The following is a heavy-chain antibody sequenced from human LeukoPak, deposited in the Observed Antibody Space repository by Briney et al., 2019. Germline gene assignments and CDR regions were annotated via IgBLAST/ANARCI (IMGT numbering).Heavy chain of an antibody. CDR2: IYYSGST. Sequence: SETLSLTCTVSGGSISSSSYYWGWIRQPPGKGLELIGSIYYSGSTYYNPSLKSRVTISVDTSKNQFSLKLSSVTAADTAVYYCARVSHDYGDYGVYYYYMDVWGKGTTVTVSS. J-gene: IGHJ6*03. D-gene: IGHD4-17*01. CDR3: ARVSHDYGDYGVYYYYMDV. CDR1: GGSISSSSYY. V-gene: IGHV4-39*07.